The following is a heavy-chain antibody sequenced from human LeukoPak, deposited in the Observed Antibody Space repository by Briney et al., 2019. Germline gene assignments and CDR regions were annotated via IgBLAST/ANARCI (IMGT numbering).Heavy chain of an antibody. V-gene: IGHV3-74*01. J-gene: IGHJ4*02. CDR3: ARVGSGSSRDY. CDR2: CDSDGSGT. Sequence: GGSLRLSCAASGFTFSSYWMYWVRQAPGKGLMWVSRCDSDGSGTTYVDSVKGRFTVSRDNAKNTLYLQMSSLRAEDTAVYYCARVGSGSSRDYWGQGTLVTVSS. D-gene: IGHD1-26*01. CDR1: GFTFSSYW.